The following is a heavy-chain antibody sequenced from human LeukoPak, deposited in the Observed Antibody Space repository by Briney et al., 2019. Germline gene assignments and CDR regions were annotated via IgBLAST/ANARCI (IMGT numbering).Heavy chain of an antibody. CDR2: INPNSGGT. Sequence: ASVKVSCKASGYTFTGYYMHWVRQAPGQGREWMGWINPNSGGTNYEQKFQGRVTMTRDTSISTAYMELSRLRSDDTAVYYCASDLGYCSGNSCYSSNYWGQGTLVTVSS. V-gene: IGHV1-2*02. J-gene: IGHJ4*02. CDR1: GYTFTGYY. CDR3: ASDLGYCSGNSCYSSNY. D-gene: IGHD2-15*01.